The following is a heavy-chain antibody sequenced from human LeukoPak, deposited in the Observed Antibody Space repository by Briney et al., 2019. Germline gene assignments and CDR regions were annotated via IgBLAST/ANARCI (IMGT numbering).Heavy chain of an antibody. CDR1: GASISYYY. CDR2: ISASGRS. V-gene: IGHV4-4*07. Sequence: SETLSLTCTVSGASISYYYWTWIRQPAGKGLEWIGRISASGRSNHNPSLSSRVAMSIDTSRNEFSLKLGSVTAADTAIYYCAREGPYDSGWYLQYFQYWRHGALVIVSS. D-gene: IGHD6-19*01. CDR3: AREGPYDSGWYLQYFQY. J-gene: IGHJ1*01.